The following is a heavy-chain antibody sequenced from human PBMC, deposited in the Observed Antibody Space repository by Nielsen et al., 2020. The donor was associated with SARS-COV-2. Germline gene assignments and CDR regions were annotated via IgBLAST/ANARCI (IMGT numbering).Heavy chain of an antibody. J-gene: IGHJ3*02. CDR2: IWYDGSNK. D-gene: IGHD3-22*01. CDR3: AKGVGISSGYLGYDAFDI. Sequence: GESLKISCAASGFTFSSYGMHWVRQAPGKGLEWVAVIWYDGSNKYYADSVKGRFTISRDNAKNSLYLQMNSLRAEDTALYYCAKGVGISSGYLGYDAFDIWGQGTMVTVSS. CDR1: GFTFSSYG. V-gene: IGHV3-33*03.